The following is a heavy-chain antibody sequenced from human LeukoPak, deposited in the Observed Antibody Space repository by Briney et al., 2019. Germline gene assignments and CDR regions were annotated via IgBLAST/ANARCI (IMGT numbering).Heavy chain of an antibody. J-gene: IGHJ4*02. V-gene: IGHV1-2*02. CDR3: ARDPAVYYGSDYYFDY. CDR1: GYTFTGYY. D-gene: IGHD3-10*01. Sequence: ASVTVSCKASGYTFTGYYIHWVRQAPGQGLEWMGWITPNTGGTNYAQRFQGRVTMTRDTSISTVYMDLSRLRSDDTVVYYCARDPAVYYGSDYYFDYWGQGTLVTVSS. CDR2: ITPNTGGT.